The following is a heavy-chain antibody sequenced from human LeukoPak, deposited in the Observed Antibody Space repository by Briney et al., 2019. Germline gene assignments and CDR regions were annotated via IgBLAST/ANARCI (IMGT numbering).Heavy chain of an antibody. CDR1: GGSISSYY. CDR2: INHSGST. J-gene: IGHJ4*02. Sequence: SETLSLTCTVSGGSISSYYWSWIRQPPGKGLEWIGEINHSGSTNYNPSLKSRVTISVDTSKNQFSLKLSSVTAADTAVYYCARRGTAMAPYYWGQGTLVTVSS. CDR3: ARRGTAMAPYY. D-gene: IGHD5-18*01. V-gene: IGHV4-34*01.